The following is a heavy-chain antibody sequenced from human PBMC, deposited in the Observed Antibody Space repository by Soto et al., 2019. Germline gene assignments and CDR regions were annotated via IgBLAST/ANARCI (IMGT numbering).Heavy chain of an antibody. J-gene: IGHJ4*02. CDR1: GFRFSIYA. CDR3: AKGRYSTTLYYSDY. V-gene: IGHV3-23*01. Sequence: GGSLRLSCAASGFRFSIYAMSWVRQAPGKGLEWVSTISGSGGTTYYADSVKGRFTVFRDNSQNTLYLQMDGLTADDTAVYHCAKGRYSTTLYYSDYWGQ. CDR2: ISGSGGTT. D-gene: IGHD6-13*01.